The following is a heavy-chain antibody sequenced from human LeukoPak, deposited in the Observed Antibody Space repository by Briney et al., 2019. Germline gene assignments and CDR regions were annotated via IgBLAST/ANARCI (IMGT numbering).Heavy chain of an antibody. CDR3: ARWPAWELHYFDY. D-gene: IGHD1-26*01. CDR1: GGSISSYY. Sequence: SETLSLTCTVSGGSISSYYWSWIRQPPGKGLEWIGRTYTSGSTNYNPSLKSRVTMPVDPSKNQFSLQLGSVTAADTAVYYCARWPAWELHYFDYWGQGTLVTVSS. V-gene: IGHV4-4*07. J-gene: IGHJ4*02. CDR2: TYTSGST.